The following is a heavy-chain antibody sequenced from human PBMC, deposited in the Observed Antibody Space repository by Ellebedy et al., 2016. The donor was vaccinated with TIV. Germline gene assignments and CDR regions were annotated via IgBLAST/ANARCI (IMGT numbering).Heavy chain of an antibody. J-gene: IGHJ5*02. CDR1: GFTVSYNY. D-gene: IGHD3-10*01. Sequence: GESLKISCAASGFTVSYNYMTWVRQAPGTGLQWVSVIYSGGSTYYADSVKGRFTITRENSKNTLYLQMNSLRAEDTAVYYCARRHAVGAYYLETWGQGALVTVSP. V-gene: IGHV3-66*04. CDR3: ARRHAVGAYYLET. CDR2: IYSGGST.